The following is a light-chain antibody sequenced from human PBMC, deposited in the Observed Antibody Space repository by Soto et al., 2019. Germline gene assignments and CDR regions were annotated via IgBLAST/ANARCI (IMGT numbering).Light chain of an antibody. CDR1: QSISSN. J-gene: IGKJ2*01. Sequence: EIVMTQSPATLSVSPGERATLSCRASQSISSNLAWYQQNPGQAPRLLIYGASARATGIPARFSGSGSGTEFTLTFSSLQSEDFAVYYCQHYNNWPMYTVGQGTKVDSK. CDR3: QHYNNWPMYT. V-gene: IGKV3-15*01. CDR2: GAS.